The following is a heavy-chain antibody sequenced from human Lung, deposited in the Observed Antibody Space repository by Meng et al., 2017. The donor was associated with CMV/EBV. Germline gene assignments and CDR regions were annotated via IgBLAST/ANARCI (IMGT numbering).Heavy chain of an antibody. D-gene: IGHD3/OR15-3a*01. CDR3: ARLFHTILGTGYYYGMDV. V-gene: IGHV1-2*02. J-gene: IGHJ6*02. CDR2: INPNSGGT. CDR1: GYTFNGYN. Sequence: ASVKISCNAAGYTFNGYNMHWVRHAPGLGLEWMGWINPNSGGTNYAQRFQGRVTLTIDTSISTSYMELSRLKSDDTAVYFCARLFHTILGTGYYYGMDVWGQGTXVTVSS.